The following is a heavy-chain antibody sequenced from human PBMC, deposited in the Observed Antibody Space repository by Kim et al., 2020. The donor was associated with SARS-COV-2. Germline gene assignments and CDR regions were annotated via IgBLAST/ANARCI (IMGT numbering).Heavy chain of an antibody. V-gene: IGHV1-18*01. CDR1: GYTFTSYG. Sequence: ASVKVSCKASGYTFTSYGISGVRQAPGQGLEWMGRISAYNGNTNYAQKLQGRVTMTTDTSTSTAYMELRSLRSDDPAVYYCARDLYYYDSSGYYYEVDYWGQGTLVTVSS. D-gene: IGHD3-22*01. J-gene: IGHJ4*02. CDR3: ARDLYYYDSSGYYYEVDY. CDR2: ISAYNGNT.